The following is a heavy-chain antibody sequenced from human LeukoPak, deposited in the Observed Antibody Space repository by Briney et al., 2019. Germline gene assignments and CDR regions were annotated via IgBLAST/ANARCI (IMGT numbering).Heavy chain of an antibody. CDR3: ARSHYYYDSSGYYYAESHDY. V-gene: IGHV1-69*13. CDR1: GGTFSSYA. Sequence: GASVKVSCKASGGTFSSYAISWVRQATGQGLEWMGGIIPIFGTANYAQKFQGRVTITADESTSTAYMELSSLRSEDTAVYYCARSHYYYDSSGYYYAESHDYWGQGTLVTVSS. J-gene: IGHJ4*02. D-gene: IGHD3-22*01. CDR2: IIPIFGTA.